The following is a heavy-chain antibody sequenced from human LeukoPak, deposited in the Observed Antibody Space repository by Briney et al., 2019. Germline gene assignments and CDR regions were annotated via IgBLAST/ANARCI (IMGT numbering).Heavy chain of an antibody. Sequence: GGSLRLSCAASRFTFGDFAMHWVRQAPGKGLEWVSAISGSGGSTYYADSVKGRFTISRDNSKNTLYLQMNSLRAEDTAVYYCAKSYIAVAGTDDYWGQGTLVTVSS. J-gene: IGHJ4*02. D-gene: IGHD6-19*01. CDR2: ISGSGGST. V-gene: IGHV3-23*01. CDR3: AKSYIAVAGTDDY. CDR1: RFTFGDFA.